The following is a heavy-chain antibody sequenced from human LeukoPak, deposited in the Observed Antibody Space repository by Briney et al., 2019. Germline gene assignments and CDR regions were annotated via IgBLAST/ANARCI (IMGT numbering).Heavy chain of an antibody. CDR1: GFTISSYA. CDR2: ISGSGGST. V-gene: IGHV3-23*01. Sequence: GGSLRLSCAASGFTISSYAMSWVRQAQGKGLEWVSAISGSGGSTYYADSVKGRFTISRDNSKNTLYLQMNSLRAEDTAVYYCAKVKVVVVVASRAPFDYWGQGTLVTVSS. J-gene: IGHJ4*02. CDR3: AKVKVVVVVASRAPFDY. D-gene: IGHD2-2*01.